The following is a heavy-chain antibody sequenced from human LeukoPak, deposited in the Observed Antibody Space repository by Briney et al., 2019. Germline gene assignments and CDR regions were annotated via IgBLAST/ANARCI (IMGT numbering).Heavy chain of an antibody. V-gene: IGHV1-2*02. CDR3: ARVLVKRDAFDL. J-gene: IGHJ3*01. CDR2: INANSGGT. Sequence: ASVKVSCMASGYTFTGYYMHFVRQAPGHGLEWMGWINANSGGTNYPQKFQRRVTRTRDTSIGTAYMELGTLRYDHPGLDYVARVLVKRDAFDLWGQGTVVTVSS. CDR1: GYTFTGYY. D-gene: IGHD3-22*01.